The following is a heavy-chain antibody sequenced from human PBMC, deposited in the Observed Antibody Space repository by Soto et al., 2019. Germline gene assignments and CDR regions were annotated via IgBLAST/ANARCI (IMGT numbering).Heavy chain of an antibody. CDR1: GDAIVKYT. CDR3: VSQAGYDGPVDF. V-gene: IGHV1-69*02. D-gene: IGHD5-12*01. CDR2: IVSILGLA. Sequence: QVHLVQSGPEVKKPGSSVKVSCKASGDAIVKYTFTWVRQAPGQGLEWMGRIVSILGLATYAQNFQGRVAITADKCTYTVYVELSSLTSADSAVYFCVSQAGYDGPVDFWGQGTLVTVS. J-gene: IGHJ4*02.